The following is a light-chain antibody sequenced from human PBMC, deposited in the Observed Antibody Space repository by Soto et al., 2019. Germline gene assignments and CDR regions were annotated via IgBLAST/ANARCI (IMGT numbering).Light chain of an antibody. V-gene: IGKV3-20*01. CDR3: QQYGNLRT. J-gene: IGKJ1*01. CDR2: GAS. CDR1: QRVRSK. Sequence: EVVMTQSPGTLSMSPGDRATLSCGASQRVRSKLAWYQQKSGQAPRLLIYGASSRANGIPDRFSGSGSGTDFTLTISRLEPEDFAVYYCQQYGNLRTFGQGTKVEFK.